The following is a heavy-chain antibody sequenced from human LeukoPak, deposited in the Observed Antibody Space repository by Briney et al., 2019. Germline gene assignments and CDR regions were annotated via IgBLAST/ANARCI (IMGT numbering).Heavy chain of an antibody. Sequence: SETLSLTCTVSAGSISSYYWSWIRQPAGKGLEWIGRIYTSGITNYNPSLKSRVTGFVDTSKNQVSLRLSSVTAADTAVYYCARHGTISSESYFDYWGQGALVTVSS. V-gene: IGHV4-4*07. CDR2: IYTSGIT. CDR3: ARHGTISSESYFDY. D-gene: IGHD1-14*01. J-gene: IGHJ4*02. CDR1: AGSISSYY.